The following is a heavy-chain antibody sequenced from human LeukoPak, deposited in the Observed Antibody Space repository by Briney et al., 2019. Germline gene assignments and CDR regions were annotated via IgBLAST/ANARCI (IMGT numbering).Heavy chain of an antibody. CDR2: IVVGSGNT. J-gene: IGHJ4*02. Sequence: SVKVSCKASGFTFTSSAMQWVRQARGQRLEWIGWIVVGSGNTNYAQKFQGRVTMTRDTSISTAYMELSRLRSDDTAVYYCAREAYDILTGYSYYFDYWGQGTLVTVSS. CDR1: GFTFTSSA. CDR3: AREAYDILTGYSYYFDY. V-gene: IGHV1-58*02. D-gene: IGHD3-9*01.